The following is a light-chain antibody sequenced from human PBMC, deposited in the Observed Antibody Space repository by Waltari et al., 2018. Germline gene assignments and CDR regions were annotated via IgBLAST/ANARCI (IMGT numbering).Light chain of an antibody. V-gene: IGKV1-27*01. CDR3: QRYNSAPFT. Sequence: DIQMTQYPSSLSASVGDRVTITCRASQGIRNFLAWYQQKPGKTPKLLIYDASTLRSGVPSRFSGSGFGTDFTLTISGLQPEDVATYYCQRYNSAPFTFGPGTKVDVK. CDR2: DAS. J-gene: IGKJ3*01. CDR1: QGIRNF.